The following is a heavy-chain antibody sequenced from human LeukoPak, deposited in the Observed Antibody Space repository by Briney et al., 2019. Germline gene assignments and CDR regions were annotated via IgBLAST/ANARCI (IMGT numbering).Heavy chain of an antibody. D-gene: IGHD6-19*01. V-gene: IGHV4-30-4*07. CDR3: ARCYSSGWYRRGFDY. J-gene: IGHJ4*02. CDR2: IYYSGST. Sequence: PSETLSLTCAVSGGSISSGGYSWSWIRQPPGKGLEWIGYIYYSGSTYYNPSLKSRVTISVDTSKNQFSLELSSVTAADTAVYYCARCYSSGWYRRGFDYWGQGTLVTVSS. CDR1: GGSISSGGYS.